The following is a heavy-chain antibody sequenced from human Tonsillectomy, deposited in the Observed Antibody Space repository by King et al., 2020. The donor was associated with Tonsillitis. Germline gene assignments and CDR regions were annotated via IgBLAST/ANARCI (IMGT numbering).Heavy chain of an antibody. J-gene: IGHJ4*02. V-gene: IGHV1-69*01. CDR2: IIPIFGTA. D-gene: IGHD3-10*01. CDR3: ARCRKRYGSGPQRGLSDPNPLDY. CDR1: GGTFSSYA. Sequence: QLVQSGAEVKKPGSSVKVSCKASGGTFSSYAISWVRQAPGQGLEWMGGIIPIFGTANYAQKFQGRVTITADESTSTAYMELSSLRSEDTAVYYCARCRKRYGSGPQRGLSDPNPLDYWGQGTLVTVSS.